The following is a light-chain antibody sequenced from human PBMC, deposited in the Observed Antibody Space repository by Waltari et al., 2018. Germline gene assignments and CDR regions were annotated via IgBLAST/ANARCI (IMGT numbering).Light chain of an antibody. J-gene: IGKJ1*01. Sequence: IVLTQSPGTLSLSPGGRATLSCRASQNIGHYLAWYQQQPGQAPRHLIYPPSTRPTGIPDRFSGSGSGADFSLTITGLEPDDFAVYYCQHHFRLPATFGQGTKV. CDR2: PPS. CDR1: QNIGHY. CDR3: QHHFRLPAT. V-gene: IGKV3-20*01.